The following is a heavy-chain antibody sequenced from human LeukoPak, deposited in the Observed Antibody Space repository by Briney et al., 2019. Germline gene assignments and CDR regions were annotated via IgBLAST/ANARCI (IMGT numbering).Heavy chain of an antibody. CDR1: GFIFSDFS. V-gene: IGHV3-7*01. D-gene: IGHD2-2*01. CDR2: MSEDGNEI. Sequence: PGGSLRLSCTVSGFIFSDFSMGWVRQAPGKGLEWVAKMSEDGNEIFYVDSVKGRFTISRDNTKKSLYLQLNSLRPEDSAVYYCARPRGCGSTRCNNFDYWGQGTLVTVSS. J-gene: IGHJ4*02. CDR3: ARPRGCGSTRCNNFDY.